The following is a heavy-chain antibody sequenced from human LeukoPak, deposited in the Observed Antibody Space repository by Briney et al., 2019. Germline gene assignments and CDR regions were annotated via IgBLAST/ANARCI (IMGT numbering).Heavy chain of an antibody. CDR1: GFTFSSYS. CDR3: ARGYLAVAGKSGFDY. D-gene: IGHD6-19*01. CDR2: ISSSSSYI. V-gene: IGHV3-21*01. J-gene: IGHJ4*02. Sequence: GGSLRLSCAASGFTFSSYSMNWVRQAPGKGLEWVSSISSSSSYIYYADSVKGRFTISRDNAKNSLYLQMNSLRAEDTAVYYCARGYLAVAGKSGFDYWGQGTLVTVSS.